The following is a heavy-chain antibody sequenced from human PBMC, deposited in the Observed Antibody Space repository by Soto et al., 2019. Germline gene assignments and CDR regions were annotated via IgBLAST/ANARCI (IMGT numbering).Heavy chain of an antibody. CDR1: GFTFSSYD. CDR3: ARGYSYIYDY. V-gene: IGHV3-13*01. D-gene: IGHD5-18*01. Sequence: GGSLRLSCAASGFTFSSYDMHWVRQVTGKGLEWVSAIGTAGDTYYPGSMRGRFTISRENAKNSLYLQMNSLRAEDTAVYYCARGYSYIYDYWGQGTLVTVSS. J-gene: IGHJ4*02. CDR2: IGTAGDT.